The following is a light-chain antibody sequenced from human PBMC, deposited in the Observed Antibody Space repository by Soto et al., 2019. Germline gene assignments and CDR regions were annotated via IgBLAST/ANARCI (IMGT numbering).Light chain of an antibody. CDR2: KAS. J-gene: IGKJ1*01. CDR3: QQYNSYSPWT. V-gene: IGKV1-5*03. CDR1: QSISSW. Sequence: DIQMTQSTSTLSASVGDRVTITSRASQSISSWLAWYQQKPGKAPKLLNYKASSFESGVPSRFGGRGSGTEFTLGISSPQPDGLAPYEYQQYNSYSPWTFGLESQVEVK.